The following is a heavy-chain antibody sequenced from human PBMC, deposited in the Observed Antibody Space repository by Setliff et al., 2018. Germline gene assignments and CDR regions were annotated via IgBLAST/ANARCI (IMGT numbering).Heavy chain of an antibody. J-gene: IGHJ4*02. CDR2: VYYSGTA. Sequence: SETLSLTCSVSDGSMTSGSYYWGWIRQPPGKGLEWIGSVYYSGTAYYNPSLKSRLYMSVDTAKNQFTLKVISVTAADTAVYYCARLSCSSNSCPFDYWVQGTLVTVSS. CDR3: ARLSCSSNSCPFDY. CDR1: DGSMTSGSYY. V-gene: IGHV4-39*06. D-gene: IGHD2-2*01.